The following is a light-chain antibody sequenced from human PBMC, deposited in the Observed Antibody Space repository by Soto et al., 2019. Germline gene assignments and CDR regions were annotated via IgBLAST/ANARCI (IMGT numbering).Light chain of an antibody. CDR2: DAS. Sequence: EIVLTQSPATLALSPWERATLSCSASQSVSSYLAWYQQKPGQAPRLLIYDASNRATGIPARFSGSGSGTDFTLTISSLEPEDFAVYYCQQRSNWPPWTFGQGTKVDIK. J-gene: IGKJ1*01. CDR1: QSVSSY. V-gene: IGKV3-11*01. CDR3: QQRSNWPPWT.